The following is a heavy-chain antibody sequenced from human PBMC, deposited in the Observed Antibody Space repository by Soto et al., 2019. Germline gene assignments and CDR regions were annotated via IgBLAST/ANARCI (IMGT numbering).Heavy chain of an antibody. V-gene: IGHV4-61*03. J-gene: IGHJ4*02. D-gene: IGHD3-22*01. CDR1: GGSVSSGNYY. CDR2: IFHVGHT. CDR3: ARPHYDSNTFYSFFDY. Sequence: SETLSLTCTVSGGSVSSGNYYWSWIRQPPGRGLEWIGEIFHVGHTNYNPSLKSRVTISVDTSKNHFSLELTSVTAADTAVYYCARPHYDSNTFYSFFDYWDQGTLVTVSS.